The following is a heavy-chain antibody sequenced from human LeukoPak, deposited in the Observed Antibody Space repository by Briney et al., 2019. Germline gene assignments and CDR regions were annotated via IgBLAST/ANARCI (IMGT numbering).Heavy chain of an antibody. Sequence: ASVKVSCKASGYSFTNYYIHWVRQAPGQGLEWMGWINPYTGDTNLEKKFQGRVTMARDTSINTAYMELSRLRSDDTAVYYCARDTGFSGGAYYSDYWGQGTLVTVSS. J-gene: IGHJ4*02. CDR2: INPYTGDT. D-gene: IGHD1-26*01. CDR3: ARDTGFSGGAYYSDY. CDR1: GYSFTNYY. V-gene: IGHV1-2*02.